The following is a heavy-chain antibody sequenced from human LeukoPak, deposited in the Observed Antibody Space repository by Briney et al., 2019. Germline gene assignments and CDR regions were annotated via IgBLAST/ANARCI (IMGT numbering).Heavy chain of an antibody. CDR3: AKESRYYYDSSGYPDNWFDP. J-gene: IGHJ5*02. V-gene: IGHV3-30*18. CDR1: GFTFSSYG. D-gene: IGHD3-22*01. CDR2: ISYDGSNK. Sequence: GGSLRLSCAASGFTFSSYGMHWVRQAPGKGLEWVAVISYDGSNKYYADSVKGRFTISRDNSKNTLYLQMNSLRAEDTAVYYCAKESRYYYDSSGYPDNWFDPWGQGTLVTVSS.